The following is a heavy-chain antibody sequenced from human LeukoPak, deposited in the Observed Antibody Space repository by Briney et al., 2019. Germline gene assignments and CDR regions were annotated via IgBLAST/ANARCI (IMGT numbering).Heavy chain of an antibody. CDR1: GFTFSYYG. CDR3: AKIPGSSTYFDY. J-gene: IGHJ4*02. Sequence: GSLRLSCTASGFTFSYYGMHSVRQAPGKGLEWVAFIQYDGSDKYYVDSVKGRFTISRDNSKNTLYLQMNSLRAEDTAMYYCAKIPGSSTYFDYWGQGTLVTVSS. V-gene: IGHV3-30*02. CDR2: IQYDGSDK. D-gene: IGHD6-6*01.